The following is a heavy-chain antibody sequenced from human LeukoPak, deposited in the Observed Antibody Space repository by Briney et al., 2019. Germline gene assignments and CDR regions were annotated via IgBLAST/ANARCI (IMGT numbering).Heavy chain of an antibody. J-gene: IGHJ6*02. V-gene: IGHV3-23*01. CDR1: GFTFSSYA. CDR3: AKATRGRYCSSTSCYGAYYYYGMDV. CDR2: ISGSGGST. D-gene: IGHD2-2*01. Sequence: GGSLRLSCAASGFTFSSYAMSWVRQAPGKGLEWVSAISGSGGSTYYADSVKGRFTISRDNSKNTLYLQMNSLRAEDTDVYYCAKATRGRYCSSTSCYGAYYYYGMDVWGQGTTVTVSS.